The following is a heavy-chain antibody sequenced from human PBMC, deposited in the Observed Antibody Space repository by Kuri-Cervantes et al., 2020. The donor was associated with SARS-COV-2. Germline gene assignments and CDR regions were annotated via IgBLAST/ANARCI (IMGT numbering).Heavy chain of an antibody. Sequence: ESLKISCTVSGGSISSSSYYWGWIRQPPGKGLEWIGSIYCSGSTYYNPSLKSRVTISVDTSKNQFSLKLSSVTAADTAVYYCASYHQLLPRRSFDYWGQGTLVTVSS. CDR1: GGSISSSSYY. D-gene: IGHD2-2*01. V-gene: IGHV4-39*01. CDR2: IYCSGST. J-gene: IGHJ4*02. CDR3: ASYHQLLPRRSFDY.